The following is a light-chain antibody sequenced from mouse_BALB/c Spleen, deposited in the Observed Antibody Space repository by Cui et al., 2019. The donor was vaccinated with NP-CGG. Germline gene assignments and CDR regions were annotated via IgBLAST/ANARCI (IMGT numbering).Light chain of an antibody. CDR1: TGAVTTSNY. Sequence: QAVVTQESALTTSPGGTVTLTCRSSTGAVTTSNYANWVQEKPDHLLTGLIGGTNNRAPGVPARFSGSLIGDKAALTITGAQTEDEAIYFCALWYSNHWVFGGGTKLTVL. V-gene: IGLV1*01. CDR3: ALWYSNHWV. CDR2: GTN. J-gene: IGLJ1*01.